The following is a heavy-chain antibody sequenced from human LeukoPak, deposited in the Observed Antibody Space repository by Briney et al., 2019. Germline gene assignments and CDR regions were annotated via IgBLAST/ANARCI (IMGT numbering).Heavy chain of an antibody. CDR1: GGSISSGGYS. Sequence: SETLSLTCAVSGGSISSGGYSWSWIRQPPGKGLEWIGYIYHSGSTYYNPSLKSRVTISVDRSKNQFSLKLSSVTAADTALYYCARAPGHGYSYDFLDHWGHKTLVTVSS. CDR2: IYHSGST. CDR3: ARAPGHGYSYDFLDH. D-gene: IGHD5-18*01. V-gene: IGHV4-30-2*01. J-gene: IGHJ4*01.